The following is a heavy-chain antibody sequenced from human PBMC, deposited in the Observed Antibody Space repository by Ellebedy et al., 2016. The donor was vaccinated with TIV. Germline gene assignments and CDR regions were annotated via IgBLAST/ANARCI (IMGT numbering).Heavy chain of an antibody. V-gene: IGHV1-8*01. CDR3: TTGVTMGENRFFDS. CDR1: GYTFTNYA. Sequence: AASVKVSCKASGYTFTNYAIHWVRQAYGQGLEWMGWVNPKTNNTVYAQKFQGRVTMTRNTPIQTAYLALTSLKFDDTAVYFCTTGVTMGENRFFDSWGQGTLVIVSS. CDR2: VNPKTNNT. D-gene: IGHD2-21*02. J-gene: IGHJ5*01.